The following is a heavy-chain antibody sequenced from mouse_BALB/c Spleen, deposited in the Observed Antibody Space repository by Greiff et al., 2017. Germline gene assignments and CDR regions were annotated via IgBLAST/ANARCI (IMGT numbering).Heavy chain of an antibody. CDR3: ATTARGFAY. D-gene: IGHD3-1*01. CDR1: GFTFSSYG. Sequence: EVKVVESGGGLVQPGGSLKLSCAASGFTFSSYGMSWVRQTPDKRLELVATINSNGGSTYYPDSVKGRFTISRDNAKNTLYLQMSSLKSEDTAMYYCATTARGFAYWGQGTLVTVSA. J-gene: IGHJ3*01. CDR2: INSNGGST. V-gene: IGHV5-6-3*01.